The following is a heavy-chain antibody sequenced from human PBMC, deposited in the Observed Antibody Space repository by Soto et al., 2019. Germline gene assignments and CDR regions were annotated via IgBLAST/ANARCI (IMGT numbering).Heavy chain of an antibody. J-gene: IGHJ5*02. CDR1: GGSISSSSYY. V-gene: IGHV4-39*01. D-gene: IGHD2-15*01. Sequence: SETLSLTCTVSGGSISSSSYYWGWIRQPPGKGLEWIGSIYYSGSTYYNPSLKSRVTISVDTSKNQFSLKLSSVTAADTAVYYCARHRVVVAPHHFDPWGQEPWSPSPQ. CDR2: IYYSGST. CDR3: ARHRVVVAPHHFDP.